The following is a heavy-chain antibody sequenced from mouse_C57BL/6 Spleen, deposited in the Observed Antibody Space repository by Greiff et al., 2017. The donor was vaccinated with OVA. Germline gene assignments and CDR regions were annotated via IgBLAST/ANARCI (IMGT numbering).Heavy chain of an antibody. V-gene: IGHV1-72*01. J-gene: IGHJ4*01. CDR1: GYTFTSYW. D-gene: IGHD3-2*02. CDR3: ASGTAQARCMDY. CDR2: IDPNSGGT. Sequence: VKLQQPGAELVKPGASVKLSCKASGYTFTSYWMHWVKQRPGRGLEWIGRIDPNSGGTKYNEKLKSKATLTVDQPSSTAYMQLSSLTSEYSAVEYCASGTAQARCMDYWGQGTSVTVSS.